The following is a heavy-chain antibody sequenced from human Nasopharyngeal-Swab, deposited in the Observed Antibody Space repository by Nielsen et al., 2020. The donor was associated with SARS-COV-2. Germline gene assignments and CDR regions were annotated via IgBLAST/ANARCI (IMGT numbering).Heavy chain of an antibody. D-gene: IGHD6-19*01. J-gene: IGHJ2*01. CDR3: ARTRGGIAVAGRGYWYFDL. Sequence: GEALKISCAASGFTFCSYWMSWVRPAPGKGLEWVANIKQDGSEKYYVDSVKGRFTISRDNAKNSLYLQMNSLRAEDTAVYYCARTRGGIAVAGRGYWYFDLWGRGTLVTVSS. CDR2: IKQDGSEK. CDR1: GFTFCSYW. V-gene: IGHV3-7*03.